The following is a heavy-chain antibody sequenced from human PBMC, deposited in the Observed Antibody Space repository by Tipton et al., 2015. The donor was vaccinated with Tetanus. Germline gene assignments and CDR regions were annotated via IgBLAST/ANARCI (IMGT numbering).Heavy chain of an antibody. J-gene: IGHJ4*02. Sequence: GLVKPSETLSLTCTVSGVSISSSSYYWGWIRQPPGKGLEWIGSSSHGVYTSYSPSLKSRVTISIDTSKNHFSLTLNSMTAADSAVYYCGRHDPYDAFNYWSQGTLVSVSS. CDR2: SSHGVYT. D-gene: IGHD5-12*01. CDR3: GRHDPYDAFNY. CDR1: GVSISSSSYY. V-gene: IGHV4-39*01.